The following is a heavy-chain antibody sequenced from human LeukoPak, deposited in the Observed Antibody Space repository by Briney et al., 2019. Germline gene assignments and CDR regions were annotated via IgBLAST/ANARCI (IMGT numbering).Heavy chain of an antibody. J-gene: IGHJ4*02. D-gene: IGHD4-23*01. CDR2: ISPYNGNT. CDR3: ARETTVGAAQY. CDR1: GYNFSKFG. V-gene: IGHV1-18*01. Sequence: ASVKVSCKASGYNFSKFGISWVRQAPGQGLEWMGWISPYNGNTDYAQNLQGRVTMTTDTSTSTAYLEVKNLRTDDTAVYYCARETTVGAAQYWGQGTLVTVSS.